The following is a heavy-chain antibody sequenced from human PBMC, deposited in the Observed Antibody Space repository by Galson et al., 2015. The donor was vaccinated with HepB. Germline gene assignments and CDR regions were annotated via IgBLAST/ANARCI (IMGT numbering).Heavy chain of an antibody. Sequence: SLRLSCAASGFTFSSHAMSWVRQAPGNGLQWVSTVSADGGLTFYADSVKGRFTIARDNAKNSLYLQMNSLRDEDTAVYYCARPGSYYFDYWGQGTLVTVSS. V-gene: IGHV3-23*01. D-gene: IGHD1-26*01. J-gene: IGHJ4*02. CDR3: ARPGSYYFDY. CDR2: VSADGGLT. CDR1: GFTFSSHA.